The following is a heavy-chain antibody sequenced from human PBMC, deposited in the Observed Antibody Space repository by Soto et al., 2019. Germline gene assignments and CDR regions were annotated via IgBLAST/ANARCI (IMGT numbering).Heavy chain of an antibody. CDR3: AKDRWVYEF. CDR2: IVSGGEST. D-gene: IGHD6-13*01. V-gene: IGHV3-23*01. CDR1: GFPFSNYA. Sequence: GGSLRLSCAASGFPFSNYAMSWVRQAPGKGLEWVSTIVSGGESTYYADSVKGRFTISRDNSKNTLYLQMNSLRVEDTAVYYCAKDRWVYEFWGQGTLVTVSS. J-gene: IGHJ4*02.